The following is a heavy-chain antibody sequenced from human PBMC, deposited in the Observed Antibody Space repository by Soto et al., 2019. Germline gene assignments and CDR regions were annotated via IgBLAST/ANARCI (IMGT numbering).Heavy chain of an antibody. CDR2: IWYDGSNK. V-gene: IGHV3-33*01. CDR1: GFTFSSYG. CDR3: ARDGGGYSGYDKLYYYYGMDV. D-gene: IGHD5-12*01. Sequence: PGGSLRLSCAASGFTFSSYGMHWVRQAPGKGLEWVAVIWYDGSNKYYADSVKGRFTISRDNSKNTLCLQMNSLRAEDTAVYYCARDGGGYSGYDKLYYYYGMDVWGQGTTVTVSS. J-gene: IGHJ6*02.